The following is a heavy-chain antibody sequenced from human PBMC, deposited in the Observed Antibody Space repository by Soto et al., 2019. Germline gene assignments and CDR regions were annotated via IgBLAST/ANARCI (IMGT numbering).Heavy chain of an antibody. CDR1: GGTFSSYA. V-gene: IGHV1-69*01. CDR2: IIPIFGTA. J-gene: IGHJ6*02. CDR3: ASPRFIVVVPAAINYYYGMDV. Sequence: VQLVQSGAEVKKPGSSVKVSCKASGGTFSSYAISWVRQAPGQGLEWMGGIIPIFGTANYAQKFQGRVTITADESTSTAYMELSSLRSEDTAVYYCASPRFIVVVPAAINYYYGMDVWGQGTTVTVSS. D-gene: IGHD2-2*01.